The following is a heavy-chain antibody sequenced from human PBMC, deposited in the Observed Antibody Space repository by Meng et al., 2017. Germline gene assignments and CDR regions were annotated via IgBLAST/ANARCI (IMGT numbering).Heavy chain of an antibody. D-gene: IGHD1-7*01. Sequence: QVKWVDAGGEGKKPGPSVKVACKASGGTFSSYAISWVRQAPGQGLEWMGGIIPIFGTANYAQKFQGRVTITADESTSTAYMELSSLRSEDTAVYYCARIWNSLKDYDYWGQGTLVTVSS. V-gene: IGHV1-69*01. CDR2: IIPIFGTA. CDR1: GGTFSSYA. CDR3: ARIWNSLKDYDY. J-gene: IGHJ4*02.